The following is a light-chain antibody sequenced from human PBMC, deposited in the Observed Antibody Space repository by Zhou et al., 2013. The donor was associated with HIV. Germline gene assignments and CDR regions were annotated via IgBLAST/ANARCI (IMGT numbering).Light chain of an antibody. CDR3: QKYNSALFT. J-gene: IGKJ3*01. CDR2: DAS. CDR1: QGINSA. V-gene: IGKV1-13*02. Sequence: AIQLTQSPSSLSASVGDRVTITCRASQGINSALAWYQQKPGKAPNLLIYDASTLESGVPSRFSGSGSGTDFTLTISSLQPEDVATYYCQKYNSALFTFGPGTKVDIK.